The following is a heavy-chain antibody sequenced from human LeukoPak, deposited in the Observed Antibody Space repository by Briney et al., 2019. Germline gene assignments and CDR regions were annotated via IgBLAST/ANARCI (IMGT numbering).Heavy chain of an antibody. CDR1: GYSISSGYY. V-gene: IGHV4-38-2*02. Sequence: SETLSLTCTVSGYSISSGYYWGWIRQPPGKGLEWIGSIYHSGSTYYNPSLKSRVTISVDTSKNQFSLKLSSVTAADTAVYYCARVLRYCSGGNCYSGGLGYMDVWGKGTTVTISS. CDR3: ARVLRYCSGGNCYSGGLGYMDV. D-gene: IGHD2-15*01. CDR2: IYHSGST. J-gene: IGHJ6*03.